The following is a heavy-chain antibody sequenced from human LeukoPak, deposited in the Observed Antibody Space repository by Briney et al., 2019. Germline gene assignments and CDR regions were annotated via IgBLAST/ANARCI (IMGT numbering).Heavy chain of an antibody. CDR2: MNQDGTEK. CDR3: ARARGMDV. CDR1: GFTFSSHW. J-gene: IGHJ6*02. Sequence: GGSLGLSCEASGFTFSSHWMSWGRQAPGKGLEWVANMNQDGTEKYYVDSVKGRFTISRDNAKNLLFLQMNSLRVEDAAVYYCARARGMDVWGQGTTVTVS. V-gene: IGHV3-7*03.